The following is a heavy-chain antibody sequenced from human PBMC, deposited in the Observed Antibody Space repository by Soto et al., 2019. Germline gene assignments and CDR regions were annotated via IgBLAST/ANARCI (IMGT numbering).Heavy chain of an antibody. D-gene: IGHD2-15*01. Sequence: QVQLMQSGVEVKKPGASVKVSCKGSGYTFTDHGISWVRQAPGQGLEWMGWIIPNNGNTKNAPKFQGRVTMTTDTSTSTAYMELRRLRSDDTAMYYCARLSGVVVGDYWGQGTLVTVSS. V-gene: IGHV1-18*01. CDR3: ARLSGVVVGDY. CDR1: GYTFTDHG. CDR2: IIPNNGNT. J-gene: IGHJ4*02.